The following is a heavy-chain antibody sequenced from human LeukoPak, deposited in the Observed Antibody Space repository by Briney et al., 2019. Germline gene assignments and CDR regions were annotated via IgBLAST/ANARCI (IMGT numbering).Heavy chain of an antibody. CDR3: SRRFLAGNCFDY. J-gene: IGHJ4*02. V-gene: IGHV4-39*01. CDR1: GXFISSKRYY. Sequence: SETLSLTCTVSGXFISSKRYYWGWGRKPRGKGVDWIGSVSYTGRTFSGPAVKSRVTMCVGTAKNEFSMRLSSVTGAGPAFFYFSRRFLAGNCFDYWVQGALVTVSS. D-gene: IGHD3-3*01. CDR2: VSYTGRT.